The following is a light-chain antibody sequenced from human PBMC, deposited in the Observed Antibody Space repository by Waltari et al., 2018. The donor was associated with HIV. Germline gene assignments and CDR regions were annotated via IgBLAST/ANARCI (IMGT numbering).Light chain of an antibody. CDR1: QTVTNK. CDR3: QQSFSSPLT. Sequence: DIQMTQSPSSLSASVGDPVTITCRASQTVTNKVNWYQQKPGKAPKVLIYDASTLQSGVPSRFRGGGSWTDFTLTITSLQLDDFATYFCQQSFSSPLTFGPGTKVDI. J-gene: IGKJ3*01. V-gene: IGKV1-39*01. CDR2: DAS.